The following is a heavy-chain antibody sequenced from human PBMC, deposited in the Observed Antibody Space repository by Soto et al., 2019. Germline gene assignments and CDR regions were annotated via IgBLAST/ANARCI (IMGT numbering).Heavy chain of an antibody. CDR2: IYSGGST. Sequence: EVQLVESGGGLVQPGGSLRLSCAASGFTVSSNYMSWVRQAPGKGLEWVSVIYSGGSTYYADSVKGRFTISRDNSKNTLYLQMNSLRVEETAVYYCARDQGEGFGGNYYYYGMDVWGQGTTVTVSS. D-gene: IGHD3-10*01. CDR1: GFTVSSNY. CDR3: ARDQGEGFGGNYYYYGMDV. J-gene: IGHJ6*02. V-gene: IGHV3-66*01.